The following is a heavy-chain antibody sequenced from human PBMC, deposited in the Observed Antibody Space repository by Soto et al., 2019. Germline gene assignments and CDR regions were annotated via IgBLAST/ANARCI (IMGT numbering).Heavy chain of an antibody. D-gene: IGHD3-22*01. Sequence: SETLSLTCAVYGGSFSGYYWSWIRQPPGKGLEWIGEINHSGSTNYNPSLKSRVTISVDTSKNQFSLKLSSVTAADTAVYYCARQRGDYYDSSGYYQPFDYWGQGTLVTVSS. CDR2: INHSGST. V-gene: IGHV4-34*01. J-gene: IGHJ4*02. CDR3: ARQRGDYYDSSGYYQPFDY. CDR1: GGSFSGYY.